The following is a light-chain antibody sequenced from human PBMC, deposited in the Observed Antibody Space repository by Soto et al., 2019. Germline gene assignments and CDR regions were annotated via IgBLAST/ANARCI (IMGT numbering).Light chain of an antibody. CDR2: GAS. CDR1: HSVTSS. CDR3: QHYNTWPWT. Sequence: EVVMTQSPATLSVSPGESATLSCRASHSVTSSLAWYQQKPGQTPRLLIYGASTRATGVPARFSGIGSGTEFTLTIGSLQSEDFAVYYCQHYNTWPWTFGQGTKVEIK. J-gene: IGKJ1*01. V-gene: IGKV3-15*01.